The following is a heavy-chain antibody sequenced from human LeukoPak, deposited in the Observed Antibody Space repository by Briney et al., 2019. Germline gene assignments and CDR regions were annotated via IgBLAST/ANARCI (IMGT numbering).Heavy chain of an antibody. CDR3: ARRPGYSSSWTPPFDY. D-gene: IGHD6-13*01. Sequence: GESLKISCKGSGYSFTSYWIGWVRQMPGKGLEWMGIIYPGDSDTRYSPSFQGQVTISADKSISTAYLQWSSLKASDTAMYYCARRPGYSSSWTPPFDYWGQGTLVTVSS. CDR1: GYSFTSYW. CDR2: IYPGDSDT. V-gene: IGHV5-51*01. J-gene: IGHJ4*02.